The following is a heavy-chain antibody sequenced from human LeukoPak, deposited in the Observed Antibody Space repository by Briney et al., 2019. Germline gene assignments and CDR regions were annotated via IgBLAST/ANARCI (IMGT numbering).Heavy chain of an antibody. D-gene: IGHD3-3*01. CDR1: GGSISSYY. CDR3: ARDGEFLEWLLSSAYYFDY. CDR2: IYTSGST. J-gene: IGHJ4*02. V-gene: IGHV4-4*07. Sequence: SETLSLTCTVSGGSISSYYWSWIRQPAGKGLEWIGRIYTSGSTNYNPSLKSRVTMSVDTSKNQFSLKLSSVTAADTAVYYCARDGEFLEWLLSSAYYFDYWGQGALVTVSS.